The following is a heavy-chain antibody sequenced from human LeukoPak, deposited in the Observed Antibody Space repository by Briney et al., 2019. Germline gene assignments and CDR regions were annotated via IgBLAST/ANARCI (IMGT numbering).Heavy chain of an antibody. CDR1: GFTFSSYA. CDR2: ISGSGGST. J-gene: IGHJ4*02. V-gene: IGHV3-23*01. D-gene: IGHD2-15*01. CDR3: AKEIDIVVVVAATPFDY. Sequence: GGSLRLSCAASGFTFSSYAMSWVRQAPGKGLEWVSAISGSGGSTYYADSVKGRFTISRDNSKNTLYLQMNSLRAEDTAVYYCAKEIDIVVVVAATPFDYWGQGTLVTVSS.